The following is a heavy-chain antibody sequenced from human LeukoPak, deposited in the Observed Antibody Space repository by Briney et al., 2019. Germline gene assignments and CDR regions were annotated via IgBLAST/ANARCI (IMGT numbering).Heavy chain of an antibody. V-gene: IGHV4-39*07. D-gene: IGHD3-22*01. CDR2: IYYSGST. Sequence: PSETLSLTCTVAGGSISSSSYYWDWIRQPPGKGLEWIGSIYYSGSTYYNPSLKSRVTISVDTSKNQFSLKLSSVTAADTAVYYCASYRYYYDTSGYEPTAFDIWGQGTMVTVSS. CDR3: ASYRYYYDTSGYEPTAFDI. J-gene: IGHJ3*02. CDR1: GGSISSSSYY.